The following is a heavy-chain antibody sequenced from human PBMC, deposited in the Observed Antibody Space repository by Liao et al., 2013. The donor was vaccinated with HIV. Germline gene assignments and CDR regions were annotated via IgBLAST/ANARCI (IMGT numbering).Heavy chain of an antibody. CDR2: ISTSGTT. V-gene: IGHV4-4*07. Sequence: QVQLQESGPGLVKPSETLSLTCTVSGGSISSYYWSWIRQPAGKGLEWIGRISTSGTTNYHPSLKSRVTISLGTSVSLRLSSVTAADTAVYYRARRSDWFDPGAREPWSPSPQ. CDR1: GGSISSYY. D-gene: IGHD6-25*01. J-gene: IGHJ5*02. CDR3: ARRSDWFDP.